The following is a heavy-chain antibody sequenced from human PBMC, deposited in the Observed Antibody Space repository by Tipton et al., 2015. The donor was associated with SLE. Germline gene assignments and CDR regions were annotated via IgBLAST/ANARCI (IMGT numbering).Heavy chain of an antibody. D-gene: IGHD3-3*01. V-gene: IGHV3-7*04. CDR2: IRQDSGKK. J-gene: IGHJ5*02. CDR3: ARVYYAENWFDP. CDR1: GFTFSSYW. Sequence: SLRLSCAASGFTFSSYWMTWVRQAPGKGLEWVANIRQDSGKKSYVDSVKGRFTISRDNAKNSLYLQMNSLRAEDTAVYYCARVYYAENWFDPWGQGTLVTVSS.